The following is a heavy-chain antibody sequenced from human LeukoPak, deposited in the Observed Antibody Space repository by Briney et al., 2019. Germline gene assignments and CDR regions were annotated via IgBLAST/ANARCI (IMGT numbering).Heavy chain of an antibody. Sequence: GGSLRLSCAASGFTFSSYWMHWVRQAPGKGLVWVSRINSDGSSTSYADSVKDRFTISRDNAKNTLYLQMNSLRAEDTAVYYCARDLRFLEWLLYAREDYWGQGTLVTVSS. J-gene: IGHJ4*02. CDR2: INSDGSST. D-gene: IGHD3-3*01. V-gene: IGHV3-74*01. CDR3: ARDLRFLEWLLYAREDY. CDR1: GFTFSSYW.